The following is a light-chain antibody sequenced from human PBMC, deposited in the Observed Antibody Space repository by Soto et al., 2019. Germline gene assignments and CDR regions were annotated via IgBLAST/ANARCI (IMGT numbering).Light chain of an antibody. CDR2: DVS. CDR1: SSDVGGYNY. Sequence: QSALTQPASVSGSPGQSITISCTGTSSDVGGYNYVSWYQQHPGKAPQLMIYDVSNRPSGVSNRFSGSKSGNTASLTISGLQAEDEADYYCSSYTGSSTPLVFGGGTQLTVL. CDR3: SSYTGSSTPLV. J-gene: IGLJ2*01. V-gene: IGLV2-14*01.